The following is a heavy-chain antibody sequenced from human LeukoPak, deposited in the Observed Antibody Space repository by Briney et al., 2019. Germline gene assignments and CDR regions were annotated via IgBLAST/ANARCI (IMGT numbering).Heavy chain of an antibody. J-gene: IGHJ4*02. V-gene: IGHV4-61*02. CDR3: ARAIWFGEGHDY. D-gene: IGHD3-10*01. CDR1: GGSISGGSYY. Sequence: SETLSLTCTVSGGSISGGSYYWSWIRQPAGRGLEWIGRIYTSGSTNYNPSLKSRVTLSVSTSKNQFSLQLTSVTAADTAVYYCARAIWFGEGHDYWGQGTLVTVSS. CDR2: IYTSGST.